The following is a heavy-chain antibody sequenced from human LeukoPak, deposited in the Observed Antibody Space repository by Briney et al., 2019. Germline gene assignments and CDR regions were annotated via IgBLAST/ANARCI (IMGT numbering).Heavy chain of an antibody. V-gene: IGHV3-23*01. CDR2: ISSGGGSS. CDR3: AKTSGGNY. J-gene: IGHJ4*02. Sequence: PAGGSLRLSCTASGFTFSNYAMSWVRQAPGKGLEWVSAISSGGGSSYYADSVKGRSTISRDNSGNTLCLQLNSLRVEDTAVYYCAKTSGGNYWGQGTLVTVPS. CDR1: GFTFSNYA. D-gene: IGHD2-15*01.